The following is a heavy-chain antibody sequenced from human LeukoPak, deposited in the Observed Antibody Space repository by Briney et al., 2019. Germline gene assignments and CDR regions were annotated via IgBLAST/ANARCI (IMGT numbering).Heavy chain of an antibody. D-gene: IGHD3-16*02. CDR2: ISGSGGST. J-gene: IGHJ4*02. CDR3: ARGGTYYDYVWGSYRQDY. Sequence: GGSLRLSCAASGFTFSNYAMNWVRQAPGKGLEWVSAISGSGGSTYYADSVKGRFTISRDNSKNTLYLQMNSLRAEDTAVYYCARGGTYYDYVWGSYRQDYWGQGTLVTVSS. CDR1: GFTFSNYA. V-gene: IGHV3-23*01.